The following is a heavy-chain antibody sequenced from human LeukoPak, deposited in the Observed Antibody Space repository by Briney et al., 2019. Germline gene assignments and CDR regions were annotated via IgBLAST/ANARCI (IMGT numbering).Heavy chain of an antibody. CDR3: ARGPGVAGHY. D-gene: IGHD2-15*01. Sequence: SETLSLTCAVYGGSFSGYYWSWIRQPPGKGLEWIGEINHSGSTNYNPSLKSRVTISVDTSKNQFSLKLSSVTAADTAVYYCARGPGVAGHYWGQGTLVTVSS. CDR1: GGSFSGYY. CDR2: INHSGST. J-gene: IGHJ4*02. V-gene: IGHV4-34*01.